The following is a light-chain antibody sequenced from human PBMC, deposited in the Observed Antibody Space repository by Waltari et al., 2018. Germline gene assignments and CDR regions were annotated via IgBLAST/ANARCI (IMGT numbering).Light chain of an antibody. V-gene: IGLV2-11*01. Sequence: QSALTQPRSVSGSPGQSVTISCTGSSNVVGRYKYVFWYQRHPGKAPKLMIYNVSERPSGVPDRFSGSKSANTASLTISGLQAEDEADYYCCTYVGGYSYVFGSGTKVTVL. CDR2: NVS. CDR3: CTYVGGYSYV. J-gene: IGLJ1*01. CDR1: SNVVGRYKY.